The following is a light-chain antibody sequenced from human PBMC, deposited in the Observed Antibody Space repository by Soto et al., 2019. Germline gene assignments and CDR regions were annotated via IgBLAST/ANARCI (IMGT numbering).Light chain of an antibody. Sequence: DIQMTQSPSTLSGSVGDRVTITCRASQGISNYLAWYQQKPGKVPKLLIYAASTLQSGVPSRFSGSGSGTDFTLTISSLQPEDVATYYCQKYNSAPPFTFGHGTKVDIK. CDR2: AAS. CDR3: QKYNSAPPFT. CDR1: QGISNY. J-gene: IGKJ3*01. V-gene: IGKV1-27*01.